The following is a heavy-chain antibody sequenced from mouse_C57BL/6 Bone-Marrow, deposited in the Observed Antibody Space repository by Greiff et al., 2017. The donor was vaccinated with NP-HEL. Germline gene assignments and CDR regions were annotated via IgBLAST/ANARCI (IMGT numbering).Heavy chain of an antibody. CDR1: GYTFTTYP. V-gene: IGHV1-47*01. CDR2: FHPYNDDT. CDR3: ARPGKGGPWFAY. J-gene: IGHJ3*01. Sequence: VQLVESGAELVKPGASVKMSCKASGYTFTTYPIEWMKQNHGKSLEWIGNFHPYNDDTKYNEKFKGKATLTVEKSSSTVYLELSRLTSDDSAVYYCARPGKGGPWFAYWGQGTLVTVSA.